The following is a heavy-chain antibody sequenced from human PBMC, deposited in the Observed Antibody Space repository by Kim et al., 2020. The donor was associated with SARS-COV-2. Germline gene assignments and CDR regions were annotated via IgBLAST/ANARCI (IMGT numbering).Heavy chain of an antibody. CDR2: IWYDGSNK. CDR3: ARDNYEFWSGYYTFDC. Sequence: GGSLRLSCAASGFTFSSYGMHWVRQAPGKGLEWVAVIWYDGSNKYYADSVKGRFTISRDNSKNTLYLQMNSLRAEDTVVYYCARDNYEFWSGYYTFDCWGQRTLVTVSS. V-gene: IGHV3-33*01. CDR1: GFTFSSYG. J-gene: IGHJ4*02. D-gene: IGHD3-3*01.